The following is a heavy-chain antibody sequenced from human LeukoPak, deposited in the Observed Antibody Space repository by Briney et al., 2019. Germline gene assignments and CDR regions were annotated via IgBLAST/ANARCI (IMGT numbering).Heavy chain of an antibody. CDR3: AKISEDIVVVPATYGMDV. D-gene: IGHD2-2*01. Sequence: GGSLRLSCAASGFVFSSYAMSWVRQTPARGLEWVSSLRGDGETFYADSVKGRFTISRDNSKNTLYLQMNSLRAEDTAVYYCAKISEDIVVVPATYGMDVWGQGTTVTVSS. CDR2: LRGDGET. V-gene: IGHV3-23*01. CDR1: GFVFSSYA. J-gene: IGHJ6*02.